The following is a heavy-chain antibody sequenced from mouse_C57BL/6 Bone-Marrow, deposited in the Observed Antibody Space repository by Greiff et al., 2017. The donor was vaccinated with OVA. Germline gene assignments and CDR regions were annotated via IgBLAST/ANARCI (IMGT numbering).Heavy chain of an antibody. CDR1: GFTFSSYA. J-gene: IGHJ3*01. D-gene: IGHD2-3*01. Sequence: EVHLVESGGGLVKPGGSLKLSCAASGFTFSSYAMSWVRQTPEKRLEWVATISDGGSYTYYPDNVKGRFTISRDNAKNNLYLQMSHLKSEDTAMYYCARGGLLQAWFAYWGQGTLVTVSA. CDR2: ISDGGSYT. V-gene: IGHV5-4*01. CDR3: ARGGLLQAWFAY.